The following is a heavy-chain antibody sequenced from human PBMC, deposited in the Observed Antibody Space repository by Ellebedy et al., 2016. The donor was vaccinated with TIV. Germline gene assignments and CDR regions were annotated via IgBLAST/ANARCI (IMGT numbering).Heavy chain of an antibody. CDR2: FGVSGDSP. J-gene: IGHJ4*02. CDR1: GFTFSNFA. V-gene: IGHV3-23*01. D-gene: IGHD1-14*01. CDR3: ARGKSGTYIHHAFDY. Sequence: GESLKISCAASGFTFSNFAMSWVRQAPGKGLEWVSGFGVSGDSPYYADSVKGRFSISRDNSGNTLYLQMNSLRAEDTAIYYCARGKSGTYIHHAFDYWGQGTLVTVSS.